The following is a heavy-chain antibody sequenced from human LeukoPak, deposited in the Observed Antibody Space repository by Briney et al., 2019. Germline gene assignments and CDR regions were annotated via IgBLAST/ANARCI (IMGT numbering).Heavy chain of an antibody. D-gene: IGHD4-11*01. CDR3: AKSTHPQQ. Sequence: GGSLRLSCAASGFTFSSYAMSWVRQAPGKGLELVSTINNNGGSTFHADSVKARFTISRDNSKKTLYLQMDSLRVEDTAVYYCAKSTHPQQWGQGTLVTVSS. CDR2: INNNGGST. CDR1: GFTFSSYA. V-gene: IGHV3-23*01. J-gene: IGHJ1*01.